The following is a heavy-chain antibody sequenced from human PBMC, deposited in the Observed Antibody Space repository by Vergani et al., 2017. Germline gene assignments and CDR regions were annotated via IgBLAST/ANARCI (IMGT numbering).Heavy chain of an antibody. V-gene: IGHV3-15*01. CDR3: ARDGLTYYDFWGVYYTGGPGYYYGMDV. CDR1: GFTFSNAW. Sequence: EVQLVESGGGLVKPGGSLRLSCAASGFTFSNAWMSWVRQAPGTGLEWVGRIKSKTDGWTTDYAAPVKGRFTISRDDSKNTLDLQMNSLRAEDTAVYYCARDGLTYYDFWGVYYTGGPGYYYGMDVWGQGTTVTVSS. CDR2: IKSKTDGWTT. J-gene: IGHJ6*02. D-gene: IGHD3-3*01.